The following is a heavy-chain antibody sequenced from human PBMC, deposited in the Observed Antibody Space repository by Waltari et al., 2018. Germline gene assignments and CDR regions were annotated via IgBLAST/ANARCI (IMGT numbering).Heavy chain of an antibody. D-gene: IGHD3-10*01. V-gene: IGHV3-21*01. CDR1: GFSFSDYN. CDR2: ISSKSTYI. CDR3: ARDTIFYGSGSYDP. J-gene: IGHJ5*02. Sequence: QLVESGGGLVKPGSSLRLSCEASGFSFSDYNMHWLRRAPGKGLEWVSSISSKSTYIYSADSVRGRFSISRDNAENSLFLQMNNLRGEDTAVYYCARDTIFYGSGSYDPWGQGTRVTVSS.